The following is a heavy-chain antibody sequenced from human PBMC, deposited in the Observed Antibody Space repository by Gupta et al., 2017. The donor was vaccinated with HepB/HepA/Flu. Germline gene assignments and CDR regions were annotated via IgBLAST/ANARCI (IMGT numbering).Heavy chain of an antibody. D-gene: IGHD1-26*01. CDR3: AKQGWDQRDSCDY. V-gene: IGHV3-23*01. CDR2: ISGSGGSR. Sequence: EVQLLESGGGLVQPGGSLRLSCAVSGFTFSSYAMSWVRQAPGKGLEWVSGISGSGGSRYYADSVKGRFTISRDNSKNTLYLQMNSLRAEDTAVYYCAKQGWDQRDSCDYWGQGTLVTVSS. J-gene: IGHJ4*02. CDR1: GFTFSSYA.